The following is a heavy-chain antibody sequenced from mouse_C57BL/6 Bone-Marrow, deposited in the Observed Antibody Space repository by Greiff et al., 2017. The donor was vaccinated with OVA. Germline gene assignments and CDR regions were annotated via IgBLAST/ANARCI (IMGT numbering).Heavy chain of an antibody. CDR1: GFTFSSYA. CDR2: ISSGGDYI. CDR3: TRDCRDWYFDV. V-gene: IGHV5-9-1*02. J-gene: IGHJ1*03. Sequence: EVKLVESGEGLVKPGGSLKLSCAASGFTFSSYAMSWVRQTPEKRLEWVAYISSGGDYIYYADTVTGRFTISRENARNTQNLQMSSLKSEDTAREYCTRDCRDWYFDVWGTGTTVTVSA.